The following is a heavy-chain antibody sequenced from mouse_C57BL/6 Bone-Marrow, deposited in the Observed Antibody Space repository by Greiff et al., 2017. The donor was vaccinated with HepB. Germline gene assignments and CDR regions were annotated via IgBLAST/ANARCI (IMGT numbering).Heavy chain of an antibody. J-gene: IGHJ4*01. V-gene: IGHV1-52*01. CDR2: IDPYDSET. CDR3: ARSLLWAYYYAMDY. D-gene: IGHD2-10*01. CDR1: GYTFTSYW. Sequence: QVQLQQPGAELVRPGSSVKLSCKASGYTFTSYWMHWVKQRPIQGLEWIGNIDPYDSETHYNQKFKDKATLTVDKSSSTAYMQLSSLTSEDSAVYYCARSLLWAYYYAMDYWGQGTSVTVSS.